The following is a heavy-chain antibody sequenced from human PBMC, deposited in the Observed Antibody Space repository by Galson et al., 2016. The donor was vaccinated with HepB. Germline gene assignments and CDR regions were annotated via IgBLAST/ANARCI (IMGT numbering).Heavy chain of an antibody. CDR2: ISSSGGTI. CDR3: ARDSDTSGLHWYFDL. CDR1: GFTFISYN. J-gene: IGHJ2*01. D-gene: IGHD3-22*01. Sequence: SLRLSCAASGFTFISYNMNWVRQAPGKGLEWISYISSSGGTIYYADSVRGRFSVSRDQAKNTLYMQMNSLRAEDTAVYYCARDSDTSGLHWYFDLWGRGTLVTVSS. V-gene: IGHV3-48*01.